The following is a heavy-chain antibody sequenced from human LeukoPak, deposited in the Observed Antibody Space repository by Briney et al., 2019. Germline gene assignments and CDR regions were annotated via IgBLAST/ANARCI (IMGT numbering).Heavy chain of an antibody. Sequence: KAGGSLRLSCATSRFTFSNAWMSWARQAPGKGLEWVGRIKNKADGGTTDYTVPVKGRFTISRDDAKNTLYPQMDSLISEDTAIYYCVWHYFDYWGQGALVTVSS. CDR3: VWHYFDY. CDR2: IKNKADGGTT. V-gene: IGHV3-15*01. J-gene: IGHJ4*02. CDR1: RFTFSNAW. D-gene: IGHD3-16*01.